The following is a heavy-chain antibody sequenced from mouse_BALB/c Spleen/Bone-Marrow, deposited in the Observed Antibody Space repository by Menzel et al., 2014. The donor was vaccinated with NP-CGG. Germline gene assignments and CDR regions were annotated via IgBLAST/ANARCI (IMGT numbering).Heavy chain of an antibody. CDR1: GYDFTSYL. Sequence: LQESGAEVVRPGTSVKASRKASGYDFTSYLIEWIKQRPGQGLEWIGVINPGSGGSNYNEKFTGKATLTVDKSSSTAYMQLSSLTSDDSAVYFCARNANWLFTYWGQGTLVTVSA. V-gene: IGHV1-54*01. J-gene: IGHJ3*01. CDR2: INPGSGGS. CDR3: ARNANWLFTY. D-gene: IGHD4-1*01.